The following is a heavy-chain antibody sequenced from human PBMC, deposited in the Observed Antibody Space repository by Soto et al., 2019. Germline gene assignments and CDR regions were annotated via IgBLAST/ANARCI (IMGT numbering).Heavy chain of an antibody. J-gene: IGHJ4*02. CDR3: AAYLPGDRSDWGFDY. CDR1: GFTFSGAW. CDR2: IKSKANGETT. V-gene: IGHV3-15*07. D-gene: IGHD7-27*01. Sequence: EVQLVESGGGLLKPGGSLRLSCAASGFTFSGAWMHWVRQAPGKGLEWVGLIKSKANGETTHYAAPVQGRFTISRDDSQNTVYMQMSSPKPEDTAVYHCAAYLPGDRSDWGFDYWGQGTLVTVSS.